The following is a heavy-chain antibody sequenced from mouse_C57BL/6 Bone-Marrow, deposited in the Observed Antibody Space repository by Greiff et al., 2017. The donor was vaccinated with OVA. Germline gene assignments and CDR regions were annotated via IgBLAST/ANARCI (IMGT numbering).Heavy chain of an antibody. Sequence: VQGVESGAELVRPGASVKLSCKASGYTFTDYYINWVKQRPGQGLEWIARIYPGSGNTYYNEKFKGKATLTAEKSSSTAYMQLSSLTSEDSAVYFCARDGSSYFHYYFDYWGQGTTLTVSS. CDR3: ARDGSSYFHYYFDY. CDR1: GYTFTDYY. D-gene: IGHD1-1*01. V-gene: IGHV1-76*01. CDR2: IYPGSGNT. J-gene: IGHJ2*01.